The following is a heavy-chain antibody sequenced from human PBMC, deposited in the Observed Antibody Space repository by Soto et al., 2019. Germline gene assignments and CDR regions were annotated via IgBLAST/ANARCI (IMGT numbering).Heavy chain of an antibody. D-gene: IGHD6-13*01. J-gene: IGHJ4*02. CDR1: GFTFSDYY. CDR2: ISSSGSTI. V-gene: IGHV3-11*01. CDR3: ARRATAAVVPVAY. Sequence: GGSLRLSCAASGFTFSDYYMSWIRQAPGKGLEWVSYISSSGSTIYYADSVKGRFTISRDNAKNSLYLQMNSLRAEDTAVYYCARRATAAVVPVAYWGQGTLVTVSS.